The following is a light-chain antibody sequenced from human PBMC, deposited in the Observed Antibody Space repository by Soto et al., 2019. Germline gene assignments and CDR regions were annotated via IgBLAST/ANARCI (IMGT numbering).Light chain of an antibody. Sequence: DIQMTQSPSTLSASVGDRVTITCRASQSISSWLAWYQQKPGKAPKLLIYDASSLESGVPSRFSGSGSGTEFTLTISNLQPDNFATYYSQQYNSYPYTFGPRTKLEIK. J-gene: IGKJ2*01. V-gene: IGKV1-5*01. CDR2: DAS. CDR1: QSISSW. CDR3: QQYNSYPYT.